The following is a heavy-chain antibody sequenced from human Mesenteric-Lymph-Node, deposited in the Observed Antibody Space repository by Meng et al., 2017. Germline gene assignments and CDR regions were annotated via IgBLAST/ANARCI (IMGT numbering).Heavy chain of an antibody. CDR2: TYYRSEWQN. D-gene: IGHD3-10*01. CDR1: GDSVSSNRAL. Sequence: QVQLQQSGPGLVKPSQTLSLAGAISGDSVSSNRALWHWVRQSPSRGLGWLGQTYYRSEWQNHYGVSVKSRITITADTSRNQFSLNLNSVTPEDTAVYYCTTWYGEYWGQGTLVTVSS. CDR3: TTWYGEY. V-gene: IGHV6-1*01. J-gene: IGHJ4*02.